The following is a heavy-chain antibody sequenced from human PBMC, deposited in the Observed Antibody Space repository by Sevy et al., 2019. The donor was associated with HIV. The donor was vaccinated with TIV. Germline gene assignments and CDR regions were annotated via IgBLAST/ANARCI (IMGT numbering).Heavy chain of an antibody. CDR3: ARSGGYSDYGMDV. CDR2: VGPAGDQ. D-gene: IGHD5-12*01. J-gene: IGHJ6*02. Sequence: GGSLRLSCVAAGFTFSSYDMHWVRQVTGKGLEWISGVGPAGDQFYPGSVKGRFTISRENAKNSFYLQMNNLRAGDTAVYYCARSGGYSDYGMDVWGQGTPVTVSS. V-gene: IGHV3-13*05. CDR1: GFTFSSYD.